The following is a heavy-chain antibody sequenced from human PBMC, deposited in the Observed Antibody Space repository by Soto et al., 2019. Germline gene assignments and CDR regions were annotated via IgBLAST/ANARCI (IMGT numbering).Heavy chain of an antibody. CDR1: GGSISSGDYY. CDR2: IYYSGST. D-gene: IGHD1-26*01. V-gene: IGHV4-30-4*01. CDR3: AGSGSSRTIPAFDY. J-gene: IGHJ4*02. Sequence: TLSITCTVSGGSISSGDYYWSWIRQPPGKGLEWIGYIYYSGSTYYNPSLKSRVTISVDTSKNQFSLKLSSVTAADTAVYYCAGSGSSRTIPAFDYWGQGTLVTVSS.